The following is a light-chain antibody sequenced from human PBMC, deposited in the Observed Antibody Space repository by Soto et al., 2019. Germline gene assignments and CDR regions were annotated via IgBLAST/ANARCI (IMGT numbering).Light chain of an antibody. CDR3: QQRSNWPPGWT. Sequence: EIELTQSPATLSLSPGERATLSCRASQSVSNYLAWYQQKPGQAPRLLIYDTSNRATGIPARFSGSGSGTDFTLNISSLEPEAFAVYCCQQRSNWPPGWTFGQGTKVEIK. CDR2: DTS. V-gene: IGKV3-11*01. J-gene: IGKJ1*01. CDR1: QSVSNY.